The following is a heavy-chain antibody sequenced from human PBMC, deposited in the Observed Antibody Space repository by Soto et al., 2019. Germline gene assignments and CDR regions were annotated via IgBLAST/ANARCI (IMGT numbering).Heavy chain of an antibody. V-gene: IGHV3-21*01. J-gene: IGHJ6*03. CDR1: GFTFSAST. Sequence: QLVESGGGLVKPGGSLRLSCAASGFTFSASTMTWVRQAPGKGLEWVSSIGSGSTNIYYADSVKGRFTISRDNAKNSLYLHMDSLRGEDTAVYYCARPLYCSGGSCFSMGYFYYYLDVWGKGTTVTVSS. D-gene: IGHD2-15*01. CDR3: ARPLYCSGGSCFSMGYFYYYLDV. CDR2: IGSGSTNI.